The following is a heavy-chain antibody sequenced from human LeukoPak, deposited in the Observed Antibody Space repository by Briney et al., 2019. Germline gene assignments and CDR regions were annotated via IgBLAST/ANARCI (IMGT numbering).Heavy chain of an antibody. CDR1: GYTFTSYG. CDR2: ISAYNGNT. V-gene: IGHV1-18*01. CDR3: ARVDTSGYYSYYFDY. J-gene: IGHJ4*02. D-gene: IGHD3-22*01. Sequence: ASVKVSCKASGYTFTSYGISWVRQAPGQGLEWMGWISAYNGNTNYAQKLQGRVTMTIDTSTSTAYMELRSLRSDDTAVYYCARVDTSGYYSYYFDYWGQGTLVTVSS.